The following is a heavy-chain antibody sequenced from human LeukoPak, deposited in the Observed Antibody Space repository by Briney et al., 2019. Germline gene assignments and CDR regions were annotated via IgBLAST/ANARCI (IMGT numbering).Heavy chain of an antibody. Sequence: ASVTVSCKASGYAFTGYYMHWVRPAPGQGLEWMGWINPNSGGTNYAQKFQGRVTMTRDTSISTAYMELSRLRSDDTAVYYCAREGYYDSSGYYPVDYWGQGTLVTVSS. CDR2: INPNSGGT. CDR3: AREGYYDSSGYYPVDY. D-gene: IGHD3-22*01. J-gene: IGHJ4*02. V-gene: IGHV1-2*02. CDR1: GYAFTGYY.